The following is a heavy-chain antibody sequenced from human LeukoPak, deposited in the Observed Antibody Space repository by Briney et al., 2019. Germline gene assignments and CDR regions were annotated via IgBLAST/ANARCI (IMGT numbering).Heavy chain of an antibody. CDR1: GYTFTSYD. CDR3: ARGPPSGSYDYYFDY. Sequence: ASVKVSCKASGYTFTSYDINWVRQATGQGLEWMGWMSPNSGNTGYAQKFQGRVTITRNTSISTAYMELSSLRSEDTAVYYCARGPPSGSYDYYFDYWGQGTLVTVSS. J-gene: IGHJ4*02. CDR2: MSPNSGNT. D-gene: IGHD1-26*01. V-gene: IGHV1-8*03.